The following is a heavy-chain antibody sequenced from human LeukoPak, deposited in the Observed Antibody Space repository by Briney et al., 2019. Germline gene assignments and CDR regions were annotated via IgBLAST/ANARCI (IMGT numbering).Heavy chain of an antibody. D-gene: IGHD4-17*01. CDR3: SKDFTVTTVGYFHY. J-gene: IGHJ1*01. Sequence: GGSLKLSCAASGFTFSTYAMSWVRQAPGKGLEWVSSIRSGGNTYYADSVKGRFTISRDNSKNTLFLQLNSLRAEDTAVYFCSKDFTVTTVGYFHYWGQGTLVTVSS. V-gene: IGHV3-23*01. CDR1: GFTFSTYA. CDR2: IRSGGNT.